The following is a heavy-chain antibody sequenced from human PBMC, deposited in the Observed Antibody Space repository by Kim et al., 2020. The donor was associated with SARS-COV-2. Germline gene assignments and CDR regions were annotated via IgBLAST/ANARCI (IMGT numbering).Heavy chain of an antibody. CDR3: ARGFLAAAVPFYYYHYMDV. J-gene: IGHJ6*03. CDR2: MNPNSGNT. V-gene: IGHV1-8*01. Sequence: ASVKVSCKASGYTFTSYDINWVRQATGQGLEWMGWMNPNSGNTGYAQKFQGRVTMTRNTSISTAYMELSSLRSEDTAVYYCARGFLAAAVPFYYYHYMDVWGKGTTVTVSS. D-gene: IGHD6-13*01. CDR1: GYTFTSYD.